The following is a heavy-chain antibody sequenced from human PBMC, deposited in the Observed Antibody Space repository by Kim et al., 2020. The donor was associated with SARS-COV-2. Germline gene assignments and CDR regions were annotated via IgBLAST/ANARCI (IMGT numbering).Heavy chain of an antibody. CDR1: GGSISSGSYY. D-gene: IGHD6-19*01. CDR3: AREEAVAANWFDP. Sequence: SETLSLTCTVSGGSISSGSYYWSWIRQPAGKGLEWIGRIYTSGSTNYNPSLKSRVTISVDTSKNQFSLKLSSVTAADTAVYYCAREEAVAANWFDPWGQGTLVTVSS. J-gene: IGHJ5*02. CDR2: IYTSGST. V-gene: IGHV4-61*02.